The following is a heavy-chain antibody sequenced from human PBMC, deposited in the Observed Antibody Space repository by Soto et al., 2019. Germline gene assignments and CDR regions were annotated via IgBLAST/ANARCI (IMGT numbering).Heavy chain of an antibody. D-gene: IGHD3-22*01. V-gene: IGHV4-30-4*01. CDR3: ARFLSYYYDSSCYYLRAFDS. Sequence: PSETLSLTCTVSGGSISSGDYYWSWIRQPPGKGLEWIGYIDYSVSTYYNPSLKSRVTISVDTSKNHFSMKLISVTSTDTAVYYCARFLSYYYDSSCYYLRAFDSWGQVTMVTVS. CDR2: IDYSVST. CDR1: GGSISSGDYY. J-gene: IGHJ3*02.